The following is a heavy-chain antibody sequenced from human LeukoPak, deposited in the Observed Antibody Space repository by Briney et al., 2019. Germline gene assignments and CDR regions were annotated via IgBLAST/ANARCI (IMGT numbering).Heavy chain of an antibody. Sequence: ASVKVSCKASGYTFISYAIHWVRQAPGQSLEWMGWISAGNGDIKYSQKFQGRVTVTRDTSASTAYMELSSLRSEDTAVYYCARNPLLTTIYDFWGQGTLITVSS. CDR3: ARNPLLTTIYDF. J-gene: IGHJ4*02. V-gene: IGHV1-3*01. D-gene: IGHD3-3*01. CDR1: GYTFISYA. CDR2: ISAGNGDI.